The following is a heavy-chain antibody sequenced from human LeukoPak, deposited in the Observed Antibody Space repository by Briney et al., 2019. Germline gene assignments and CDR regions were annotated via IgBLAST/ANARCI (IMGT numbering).Heavy chain of an antibody. Sequence: GASVKVSCKASGYTFTGYYMHWVRQAPGQGLEWMGWINPNSGGTNYAQKFQGRVTMTRDTSISTAYMELSRLRSDDTAVYYCARDSRYCSSTSCFPGRHWSQGTLVTVSS. CDR2: INPNSGGT. J-gene: IGHJ4*02. D-gene: IGHD2-2*01. CDR3: ARDSRYCSSTSCFPGRH. V-gene: IGHV1-2*02. CDR1: GYTFTGYY.